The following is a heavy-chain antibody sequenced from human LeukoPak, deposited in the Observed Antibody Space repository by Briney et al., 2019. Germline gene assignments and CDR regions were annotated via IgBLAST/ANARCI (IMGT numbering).Heavy chain of an antibody. D-gene: IGHD1-26*01. CDR3: SKARIVGPPTPLRF. J-gene: IGHJ4*02. V-gene: IGHV1-2*02. Sequence: ASVKVSCKASGYTFTGYYMHWVRQAPGQGLEWMGWINPNSGGTNYAQKFQGRVTMTRDTSISTAYMELSRLRAEDTAVYYCSKARIVGPPTPLRFWGQGTLVTVSS. CDR2: INPNSGGT. CDR1: GYTFTGYY.